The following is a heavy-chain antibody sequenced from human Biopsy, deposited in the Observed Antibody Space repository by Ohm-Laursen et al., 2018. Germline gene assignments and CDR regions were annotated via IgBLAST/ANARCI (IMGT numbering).Heavy chain of an antibody. CDR3: AAYYYDSSGYFYAFHY. CDR1: GGSMTGYE. CDR2: IYYSGGT. Sequence: SETLSLTWSVSGGSMTGYEWSWIRLAPGKGLEWIGYIYYSGGTKYNPSLASRVTFSVDMSKNQFSLKLSSVTAADTAMYYCAAYYYDSSGYFYAFHYWGQGTLVTVSS. V-gene: IGHV4-59*08. J-gene: IGHJ4*02. D-gene: IGHD3-22*01.